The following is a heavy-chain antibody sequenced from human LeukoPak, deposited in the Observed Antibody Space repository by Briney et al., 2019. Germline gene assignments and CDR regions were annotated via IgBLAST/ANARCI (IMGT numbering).Heavy chain of an antibody. V-gene: IGHV3-23*01. J-gene: IGHJ3*01. Sequence: GGSLRLSCAASGFNFGTYAMTWVRQAPGMGLEWVSTILNNGVSTYHADSVKGRFTISRDNSRNTLHLQMNSLRAEDTAIYYCAKGGGRPLDDAFDVWGQGTMVTISS. CDR3: AKGGGRPLDDAFDV. CDR2: ILNNGVST. CDR1: GFNFGTYA.